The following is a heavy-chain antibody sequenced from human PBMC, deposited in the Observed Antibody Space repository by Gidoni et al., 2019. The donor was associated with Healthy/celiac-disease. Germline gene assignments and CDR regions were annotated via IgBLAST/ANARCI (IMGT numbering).Heavy chain of an antibody. CDR3: AREDQYSSSWYDEPGSSWFDP. CDR2: ISAYNGNT. V-gene: IGHV1-18*01. Sequence: QVQLVQSGAEVKKPGASVKVSCKASGYTFTSYGISWVRQAPGQGLEWMGWISAYNGNTNYAQKLQGRVTMTTDTSTSTAYMELRSLRSDDTAVYYCAREDQYSSSWYDEPGSSWFDPWGQGTLVTVSS. CDR1: GYTFTSYG. J-gene: IGHJ5*02. D-gene: IGHD6-13*01.